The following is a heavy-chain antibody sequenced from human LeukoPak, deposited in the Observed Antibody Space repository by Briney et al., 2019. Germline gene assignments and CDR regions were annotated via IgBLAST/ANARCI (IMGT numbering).Heavy chain of an antibody. J-gene: IGHJ4*02. D-gene: IGHD6-13*01. CDR2: INPNSGGT. Sequence: ASVKVSCKASGYTFTGYYMHWVRQAPGQGLEWMGWINPNSGGTNYAQKFQGRVTMTRDTSISTAYMELSRLRSDDTAVYYCAREPMGIAAASSLDYWGQGTLVTVSS. V-gene: IGHV1-2*02. CDR1: GYTFTGYY. CDR3: AREPMGIAAASSLDY.